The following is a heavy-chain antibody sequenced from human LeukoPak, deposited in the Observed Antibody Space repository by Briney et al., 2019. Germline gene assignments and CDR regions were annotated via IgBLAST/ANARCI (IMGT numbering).Heavy chain of an antibody. CDR2: ISWDGGST. CDR1: GFTFDDYA. CDR3: AKDREGYYYYMDV. J-gene: IGHJ6*03. Sequence: GGSLRLSCAASGFTFDDYAMHWVRHAPGKGLEWVSLISWDGGSTYYADSVKGRFTISRDNSKNSLYLQMNSLRAEDTALYYCAKDREGYYYYMDVWGKGTTVTVSS. V-gene: IGHV3-43D*03.